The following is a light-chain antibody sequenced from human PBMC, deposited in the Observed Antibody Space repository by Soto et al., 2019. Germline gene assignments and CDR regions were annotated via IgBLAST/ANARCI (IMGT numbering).Light chain of an antibody. CDR2: AAS. V-gene: IGKV1-5*01. Sequence: DIQMTQSPSTLSASVGDRVTITCRASQSVNGWLAWYQQKPGKAPKLLIYAASNLESGVPSRFSGSGSGTEITLTIRSLQPDDSATYYCQRYNSNPWTFGQGTKVEVK. CDR1: QSVNGW. CDR3: QRYNSNPWT. J-gene: IGKJ1*01.